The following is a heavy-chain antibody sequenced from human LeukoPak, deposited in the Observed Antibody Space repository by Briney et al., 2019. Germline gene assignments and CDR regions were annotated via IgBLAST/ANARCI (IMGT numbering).Heavy chain of an antibody. D-gene: IGHD6-19*01. Sequence: ASVNVSCKASGGTFSSYAISWVRQAPGQGLEWMGGIIPIFGTANYAQKFQGRVTMTRDTSTSTVYMELSSLRSEDTAVYYCARELVAGIAVALPHYYYYGMDVWGQGTTVTVSS. V-gene: IGHV1-69*05. CDR3: ARELVAGIAVALPHYYYYGMDV. CDR1: GGTFSSYA. J-gene: IGHJ6*02. CDR2: IIPIFGTA.